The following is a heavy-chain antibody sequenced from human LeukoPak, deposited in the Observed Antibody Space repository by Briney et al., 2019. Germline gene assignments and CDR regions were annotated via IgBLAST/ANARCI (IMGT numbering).Heavy chain of an antibody. CDR1: GGTFSSYA. CDR2: IIPILGIA. Sequence: SVKVSCKASGGTFSSYAISWVRQAPGQRLEWMGRIIPILGIANYAQKFQGRVTITADKSTSTAYMELSSLRSEDTAVYYCARVREWERPGDFDLWGRGTLVTVSS. V-gene: IGHV1-69*04. CDR3: ARVREWERPGDFDL. J-gene: IGHJ2*01. D-gene: IGHD1-26*01.